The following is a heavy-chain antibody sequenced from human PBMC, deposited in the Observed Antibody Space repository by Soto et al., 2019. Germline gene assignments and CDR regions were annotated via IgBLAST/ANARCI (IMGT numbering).Heavy chain of an antibody. V-gene: IGHV3-23*01. Sequence: GGSLRLSCAASGFTFSSYAMSWVRQAPGKGLEWVSAISGSGGSTYYADSVKGRFTISRDNSRNTLYLQMNSLRAEDTAVYYCAKQDLDYYYGMDVWGQGTTVTVSS. CDR1: GFTFSSYA. J-gene: IGHJ6*02. CDR2: ISGSGGST. CDR3: AKQDLDYYYGMDV.